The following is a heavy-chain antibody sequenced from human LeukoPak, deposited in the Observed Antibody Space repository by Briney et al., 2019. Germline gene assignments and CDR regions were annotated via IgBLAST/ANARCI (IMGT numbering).Heavy chain of an antibody. CDR1: GFTFSSSW. CDR2: INSDGNTI. D-gene: IGHD6-19*01. J-gene: IGHJ4*02. Sequence: GGSLRLSCAASGFTFSSSWMNWVRQAPGKGLVWVSRINSDGNTIYYADSVKGRFTISRDNADNSLYLQMNSLRAEDTAVYYCARRGPSVAGPYDYWGQGTLVTVSS. V-gene: IGHV3-74*01. CDR3: ARRGPSVAGPYDY.